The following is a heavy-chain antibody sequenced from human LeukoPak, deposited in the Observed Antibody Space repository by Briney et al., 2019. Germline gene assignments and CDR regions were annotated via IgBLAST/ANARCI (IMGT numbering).Heavy chain of an antibody. V-gene: IGHV4-61*02. J-gene: IGHJ4*02. CDR1: GGSISSGSYY. CDR2: IYTSGST. Sequence: PSETLSLTCTVSGGSISSGSYYWSWIRQPAGKGLEWIGRIYTSGSTNYNPSLKSRVTISVDTSKNQFSLKLSSVTAADTAVYYCARDGAAAGLPLAYWGQGTLVTVSS. D-gene: IGHD6-13*01. CDR3: ARDGAAAGLPLAY.